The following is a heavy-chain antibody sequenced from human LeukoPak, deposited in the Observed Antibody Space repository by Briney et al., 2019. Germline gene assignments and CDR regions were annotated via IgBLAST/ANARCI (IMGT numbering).Heavy chain of an antibody. CDR3: ARDGRYYDSSGYPEPFDY. Sequence: PGRSLRLSCAASGFTFSSYWMSWVRQAPGKGLEWVANIKQDGSEKYYVDSVKGRFTISRDNAKNSLYLQMNSLRAEDTAVYYCARDGRYYDSSGYPEPFDYWGQGTLVTVSS. D-gene: IGHD3-22*01. V-gene: IGHV3-7*01. J-gene: IGHJ4*02. CDR2: IKQDGSEK. CDR1: GFTFSSYW.